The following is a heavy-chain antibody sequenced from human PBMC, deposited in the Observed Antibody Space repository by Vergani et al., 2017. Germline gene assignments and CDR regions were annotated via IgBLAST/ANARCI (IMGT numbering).Heavy chain of an antibody. CDR1: GFTFGDYA. CDR3: TTGTWSGSYPVVDRVEP. Sequence: EVQLVESGGGLVQPGRSLRLSCTASGFTFGDYAMSWFRQAPGKGLEWVGFIRSKAYGGTTEYAASVKGRFTISRDDTKSIAYLQMNSRKTEDTAVYYCTTGTWSGSYPVVDRVEPWGQGTLVTVSS. CDR2: IRSKAYGGTT. D-gene: IGHD1-26*01. V-gene: IGHV3-49*03. J-gene: IGHJ5*02.